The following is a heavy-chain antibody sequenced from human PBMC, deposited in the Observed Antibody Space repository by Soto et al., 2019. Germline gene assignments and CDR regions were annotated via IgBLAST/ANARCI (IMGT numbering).Heavy chain of an antibody. D-gene: IGHD1-26*01. J-gene: IGHJ4*02. CDR2: IYWDDDK. CDR3: AHRLAPLGSRWEGRFDY. Sequence: QITLKESGPTLVKPTQTLTLTCTFSGFSLSTSGVGVGWIRQPPGKALEWLALIYWDDDKCYSPSLKSRLTITKDTSKNQVVLTMTNMDPVDTATYYCAHRLAPLGSRWEGRFDYWGQGTLVTVSS. CDR1: GFSLSTSGVG. V-gene: IGHV2-5*02.